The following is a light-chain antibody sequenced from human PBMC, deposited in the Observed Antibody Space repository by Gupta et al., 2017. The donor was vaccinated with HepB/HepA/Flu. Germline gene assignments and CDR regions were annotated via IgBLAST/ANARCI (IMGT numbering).Light chain of an antibody. CDR3: QHRDSTPQT. Sequence: DIQMTQSPSSLSASVGDRVTITCRASQSISSYLNWYQQKPGKAPKLLIYAASRLQSGVPSRFSGSGSGTDFTLTISRLQPEDFATYYCQHRDSTPQTFGQGTKVEIK. CDR2: AAS. CDR1: QSISSY. J-gene: IGKJ1*01. V-gene: IGKV1-39*01.